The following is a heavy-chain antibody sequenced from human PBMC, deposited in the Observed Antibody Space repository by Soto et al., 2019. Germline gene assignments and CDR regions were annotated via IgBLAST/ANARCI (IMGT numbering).Heavy chain of an antibody. D-gene: IGHD2-15*01. J-gene: IGHJ3*02. CDR1: GYTFTAYY. V-gene: IGHV1-2*04. CDR3: ARWLRFCSGGSCYSDGYAFDI. CDR2: ITPNSGGT. Sequence: ASVKVSCKASGYTFTAYYMHWVRQAPGQGLEWMGWITPNSGGTKYAQKFQGWVTMTRDTSISTAYMELSRLRSDDTAMYYCARWLRFCSGGSCYSDGYAFDIWGQGTMVTVSS.